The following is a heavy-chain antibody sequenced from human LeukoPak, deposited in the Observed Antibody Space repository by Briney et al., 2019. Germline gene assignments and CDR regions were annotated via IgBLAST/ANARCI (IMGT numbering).Heavy chain of an antibody. CDR1: EFTFVRYA. J-gene: IGHJ4*02. D-gene: IGHD5-12*01. CDR3: ARGGYSFDY. CDR2: LHPDGSER. V-gene: IGHV3-7*01. Sequence: GGSLRLSCAASEFTFVRYAMNWVRQAPGKGLEWVARLHPDGSERNYVGSVEGRFTVFGDNAKSSLFLQMHSLRVEDTAVYYCARGGYSFDYLGQGTLVTVPS.